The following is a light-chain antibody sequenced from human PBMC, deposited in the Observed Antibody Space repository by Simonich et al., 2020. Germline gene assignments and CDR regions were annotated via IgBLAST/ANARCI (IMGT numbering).Light chain of an antibody. J-gene: IGLJ2*01. CDR3: SSYTSSSLVV. V-gene: IGLV2-14*03. Sequence: QSALTQPASVSGSPGQSITISCTGTSSYVGGYNYVSWYQQHPGKAPQLMIYDVSNRPSGVSNRFSGYKSGNTASLTISGLQAEDEADYYCSSYTSSSLVVFGGGTKLTVL. CDR1: SSYVGGYNY. CDR2: DVS.